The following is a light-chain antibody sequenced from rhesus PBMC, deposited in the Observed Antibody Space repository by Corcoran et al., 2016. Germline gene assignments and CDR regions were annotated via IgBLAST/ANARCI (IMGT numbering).Light chain of an antibody. CDR2: EAS. V-gene: IGKV1-25*01. J-gene: IGKJ2*01. Sequence: DIQMTQSPSSLSASVGDRVIIPCRASQVITNDLAWYPPQPGETLQFLLYEASRLQSGMPPRLSGSGSGTDFTLPISSLQPEDFATYYCQHYYSTPYSFGQGTKVEIK. CDR3: QHYYSTPYS. CDR1: QVITND.